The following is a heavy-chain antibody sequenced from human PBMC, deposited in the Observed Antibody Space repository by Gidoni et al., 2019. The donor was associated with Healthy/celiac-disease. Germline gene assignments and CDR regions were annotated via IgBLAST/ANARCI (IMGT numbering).Heavy chain of an antibody. Sequence: EVQLVESGGGLVKPGRSLRLSCTASGFTFGHYAMSWFRQAPGKGLEWVGFIRSKAYGRTKEYAASVKGKFTISRDNSKSIAYLQMNSLKTEDTAVYYCTRERGKDYGDYTGAFDIWGQGTMVTVSS. J-gene: IGHJ3*02. CDR3: TRERGKDYGDYTGAFDI. CDR1: GFTFGHYA. CDR2: IRSKAYGRTK. V-gene: IGHV3-49*05. D-gene: IGHD4-17*01.